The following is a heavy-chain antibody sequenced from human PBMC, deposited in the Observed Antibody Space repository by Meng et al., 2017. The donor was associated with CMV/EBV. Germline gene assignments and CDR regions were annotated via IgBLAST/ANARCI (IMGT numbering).Heavy chain of an antibody. Sequence: WADVGFTFGRYGQHGEGLARGRGLEEVAVISYDGNNRYYADTVTGRFTIYRDNSKNTLYLQMNNLRAEDTAVYYCAPVGAVTTPPDYWGQGTLVTVSS. CDR3: APVGAVTTPPDY. D-gene: IGHD4-11*01. J-gene: IGHJ4*02. CDR1: GFTFGRYG. CDR2: ISYDGNNR. V-gene: IGHV3-30*03.